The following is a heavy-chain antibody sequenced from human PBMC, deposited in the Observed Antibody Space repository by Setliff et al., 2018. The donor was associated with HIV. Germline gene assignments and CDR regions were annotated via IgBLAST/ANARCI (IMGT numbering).Heavy chain of an antibody. J-gene: IGHJ4*02. Sequence: SETLSLTCTVSGGSISSDDHYWSWIRQPPGKGLEWIGYIYHTGATYYKSSLESRLTISVDTSKNQFSLKLNSVTAADTAVYFCVRGPQWLVQKGRVYYFDYWGQGTLVTVSS. D-gene: IGHD6-19*01. V-gene: IGHV4-30-4*01. CDR3: VRGPQWLVQKGRVYYFDY. CDR1: GGSISSDDHY. CDR2: IYHTGAT.